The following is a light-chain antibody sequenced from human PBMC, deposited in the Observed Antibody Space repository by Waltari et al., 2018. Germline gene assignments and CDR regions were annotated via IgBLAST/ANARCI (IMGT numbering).Light chain of an antibody. CDR3: QQTYNAPLT. Sequence: VQMTLSPSSLSASVGDRVTITCRASQSVSYYLNWYQQKAGQAPKLLIYVASSLETGVPSRFSGSGSGTDFTLTISNLQPEDFATYLCQQTYNAPLTFGGGTKVEIK. CDR1: QSVSYY. CDR2: VAS. J-gene: IGKJ4*01. V-gene: IGKV1-39*01.